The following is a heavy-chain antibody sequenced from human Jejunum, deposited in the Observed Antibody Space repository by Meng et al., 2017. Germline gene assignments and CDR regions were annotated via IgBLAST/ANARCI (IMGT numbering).Heavy chain of an antibody. CDR2: IYHSGTT. Sequence: SETLSLTCAVSGYSISSGYYWGWLRQSPGKGLEWIGAIYHSGTTYYNPSLKSRVTISVDTSKNQFSLKVNSVTAADTAVYYCARGGQYCSGGSCFPFDYWGQGTLVTVSS. V-gene: IGHV4-38-2*01. J-gene: IGHJ4*02. D-gene: IGHD2-15*01. CDR1: GYSISSGYY. CDR3: ARGGQYCSGGSCFPFDY.